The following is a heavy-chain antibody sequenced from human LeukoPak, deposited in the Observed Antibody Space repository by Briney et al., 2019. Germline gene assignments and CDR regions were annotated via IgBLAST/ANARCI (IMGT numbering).Heavy chain of an antibody. D-gene: IGHD2-15*01. CDR1: GYTCTGYY. Sequence: ASVKVSCKASGYTCTGYYMHWVRQAPAPGLEWMGLIYPNSGGTNYAQKFQGRVTMTRDTSISTAYMELSRLRSDDTAVYYCARDVCSGGSCYSGTFDYWGQGTLVTVSS. CDR2: IYPNSGGT. CDR3: ARDVCSGGSCYSGTFDY. J-gene: IGHJ4*02. V-gene: IGHV1-2*02.